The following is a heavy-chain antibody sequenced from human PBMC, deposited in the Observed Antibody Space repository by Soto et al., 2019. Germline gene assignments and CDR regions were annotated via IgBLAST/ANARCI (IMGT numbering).Heavy chain of an antibody. CDR2: IYHGGTT. J-gene: IGHJ4*03. CDR1: GDSISSGSY. D-gene: IGHD3-10*01. CDR3: ARVHVMVVAGSTFDY. V-gene: IGHV4-38-2*02. Sequence: PSETLSLTCTVSGDSISSGSYWGWIRQPPGEGPEWIASIYHGGTTFYNPSLKSRISISVDTSKNQFSLRLTSVTAADTATYYCARVHVMVVAGSTFDYSGPGTLVTVSS.